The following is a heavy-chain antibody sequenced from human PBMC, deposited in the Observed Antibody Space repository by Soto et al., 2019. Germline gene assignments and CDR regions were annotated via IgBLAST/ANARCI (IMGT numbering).Heavy chain of an antibody. CDR1: GFTFSSYG. CDR3: AKESGWYRYSMDV. J-gene: IGHJ6*02. V-gene: IGHV3-30*18. D-gene: IGHD6-19*01. CDR2: ISYDGSNK. Sequence: QVQLVESGGGVVQPGRSLRLSCAASGFTFSSYGMHWVRQAPGKGLEWVAVISYDGSNKYYADSVKGRFTISRDNSKNTLYLQMNSLRAEDTAVYYCAKESGWYRYSMDVWGQGTTVTVSS.